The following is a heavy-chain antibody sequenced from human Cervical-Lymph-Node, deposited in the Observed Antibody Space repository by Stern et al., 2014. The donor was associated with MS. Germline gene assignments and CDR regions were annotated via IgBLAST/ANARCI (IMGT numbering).Heavy chain of an antibody. CDR3: ATDRGVK. CDR2: FDPEDGET. CDR1: GHPLSELA. J-gene: IGHJ4*02. D-gene: IGHD3-10*01. Sequence: QVQLQQSGAEVKKPGASVTVSCNVAGHPLSELAMHWLRQLPTRGLEWMGQFDPEDGETVYAQQFQGRLSMTEDTSTGTAYMTLTALRSEDTAVYYCATDRGVKWGQGTLVTVSS. V-gene: IGHV1-24*01.